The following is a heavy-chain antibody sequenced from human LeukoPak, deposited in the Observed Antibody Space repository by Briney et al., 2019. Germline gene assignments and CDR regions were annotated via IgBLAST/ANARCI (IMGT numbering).Heavy chain of an antibody. CDR3: ARVLRYFDWLNNWFDP. D-gene: IGHD3-9*01. J-gene: IGHJ5*02. CDR1: GYSENFYG. Sequence: ASVKVSCKTSGYSENFYGITWVRQVAGQGLEWMGWISAYNGNTNYAQKLQGRVTMTTDTSTSTAYMELRSLRSDDTAAYYCARVLRYFDWLNNWFDPWGQGTLVTVSS. V-gene: IGHV1-18*01. CDR2: ISAYNGNT.